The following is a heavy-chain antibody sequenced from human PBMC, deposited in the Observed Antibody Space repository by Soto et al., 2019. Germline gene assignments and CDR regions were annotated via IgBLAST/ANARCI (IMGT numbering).Heavy chain of an antibody. CDR1: GYTFTSYY. V-gene: IGHV1-46*03. CDR2: INPSGGST. CDR3: ARDEPLVGATTPFDY. D-gene: IGHD1-26*01. J-gene: IGHJ4*02. Sequence: QVQLVQSGAEVKKPGASVKVSCKASGYTFTSYYMHWVRQAPGQGLEWMGIINPSGGSTSYAQKFQGRVTMTRDTSTSTVYMELSSLRSEDTAVYYCARDEPLVGATTPFDYWGQGTLVTVSS.